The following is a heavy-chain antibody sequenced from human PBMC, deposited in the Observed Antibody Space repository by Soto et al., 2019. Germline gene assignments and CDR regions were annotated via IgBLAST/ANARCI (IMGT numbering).Heavy chain of an antibody. Sequence: EVQLVEFGGGLVQPGGSLRLSCAASGFTFSSYWMSWVRQAPGKGLEWVANIKQDGSEKYYVDSVKGRFTISRDNAKNSLYLQMNSLRAEDTAVYYCARDIAVAGHDAFDIWGQGTMVTVSS. D-gene: IGHD6-19*01. CDR2: IKQDGSEK. CDR1: GFTFSSYW. J-gene: IGHJ3*02. CDR3: ARDIAVAGHDAFDI. V-gene: IGHV3-7*01.